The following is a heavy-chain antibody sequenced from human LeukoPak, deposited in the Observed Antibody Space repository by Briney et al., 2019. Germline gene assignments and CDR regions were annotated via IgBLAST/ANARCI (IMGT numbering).Heavy chain of an antibody. CDR3: ARVSIGWYHFDY. V-gene: IGHV3-74*01. CDR2: INPDGSTT. J-gene: IGHJ4*02. D-gene: IGHD6-19*01. Sequence: GGSLRLSCAASGFTFITYWMHWVRQAPGKGLVWFSRINPDGSTTSYADSVKGRSTVSRDNAKNTLYLQMNSLRAEDTAVYYCARVSIGWYHFDYWGQGTLVTVSS. CDR1: GFTFITYW.